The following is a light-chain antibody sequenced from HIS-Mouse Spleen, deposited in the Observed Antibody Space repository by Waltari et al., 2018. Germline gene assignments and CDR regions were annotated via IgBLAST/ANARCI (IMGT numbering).Light chain of an antibody. CDR2: KAS. Sequence: DIQMTQSPSTLSASVGDRVTIPCRASQSISSWLAWYQQKPGKAPKLLIYKASSLESGVPSRFSGSGSGTEFNLTISSLQPDDFATYYCQQYNSYLTFGPGTKVDIK. J-gene: IGKJ3*01. V-gene: IGKV1-5*03. CDR1: QSISSW. CDR3: QQYNSYLT.